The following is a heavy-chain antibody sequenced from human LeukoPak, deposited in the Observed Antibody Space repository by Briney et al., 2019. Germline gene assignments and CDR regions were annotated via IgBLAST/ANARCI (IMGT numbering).Heavy chain of an antibody. CDR2: IIPILAIA. Sequence: ASVKVSCKASGGTFSSYAISWVRQAPGQGLEWMGRIIPILAIANYAQKFQGRVTITADKSTSTVYMELNSLRSEDTAVYYCARDQGSSEFDPWGQGTLVTVSS. D-gene: IGHD6-19*01. J-gene: IGHJ5*02. CDR3: ARDQGSSEFDP. CDR1: GGTFSSYA. V-gene: IGHV1-69*04.